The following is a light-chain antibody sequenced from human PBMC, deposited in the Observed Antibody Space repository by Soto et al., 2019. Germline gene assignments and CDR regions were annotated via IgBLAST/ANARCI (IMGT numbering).Light chain of an antibody. J-gene: IGKJ5*01. CDR1: QSFSSY. V-gene: IGKV3-11*01. CDR2: DAS. Sequence: EIVLTQSPATLSSSRGERATLSCRASQSFSSYLSWYQQKPCQAPRLLIYDASNRATGIPARFSGSGSGTDFTLTISSLEPDDFAVYYCQQRADWPITFGQGTRLEIK. CDR3: QQRADWPIT.